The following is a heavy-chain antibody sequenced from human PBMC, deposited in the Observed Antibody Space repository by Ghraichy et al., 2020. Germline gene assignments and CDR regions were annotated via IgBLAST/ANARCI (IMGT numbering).Heavy chain of an antibody. J-gene: IGHJ4*02. V-gene: IGHV3-53*01. CDR3: ARSDSSGPSI. CDR2: IYSGGST. CDR1: GFTVSGNY. Sequence: GGSLRLSCAASGFTVSGNYMSWVRQALGKGLEWVSVIYSGGSTYYADSVKGRLTISRDNSKNTLFLQMNSLRAEDTAVYYCARSDSSGPSIWGQGTLVTVSS. D-gene: IGHD3-22*01.